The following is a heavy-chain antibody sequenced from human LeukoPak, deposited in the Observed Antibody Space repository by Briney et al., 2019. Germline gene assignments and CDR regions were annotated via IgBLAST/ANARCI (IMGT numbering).Heavy chain of an antibody. CDR1: GGSISSYY. Sequence: PSETLSLTCTVSGGSISSYYWSWIRRPPGKGLEWIGYIYYSGSTNYNPSLKSRVTISVDTSKNQFSLKLSSVTAADTAVYYCARRIGYCSGGSCYDAFDIWGQGTMVAVSS. D-gene: IGHD2-15*01. J-gene: IGHJ3*02. CDR2: IYYSGST. CDR3: ARRIGYCSGGSCYDAFDI. V-gene: IGHV4-59*08.